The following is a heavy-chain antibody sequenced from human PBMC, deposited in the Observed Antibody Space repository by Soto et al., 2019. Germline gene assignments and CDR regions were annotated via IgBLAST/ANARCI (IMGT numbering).Heavy chain of an antibody. CDR3: ARGGSNDWQVAFDI. CDR1: GGSFSTYY. D-gene: IGHD3-9*01. V-gene: IGHV4-34*01. CDR2: INHSGSN. Sequence: QLQQWGAGLLKPSETLSLTCVVSGGSFSTYYYNCIRQSPGKVLEWIGEINHSGSNNYSPSLKSRVTMSLDTSKNQFSLKLTSVTAADTAVYYCARGGSNDWQVAFDIWGQGTMVTVSS. J-gene: IGHJ3*02.